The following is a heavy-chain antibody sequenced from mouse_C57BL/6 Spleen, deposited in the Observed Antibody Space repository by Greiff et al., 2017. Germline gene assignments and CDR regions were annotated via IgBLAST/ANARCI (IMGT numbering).Heavy chain of an antibody. J-gene: IGHJ2*01. CDR2: IDPTDSET. CDR3: ARQAGTRFDY. CDR1: GYTFTSYW. D-gene: IGHD1-1*02. V-gene: IGHV1-52*01. Sequence: QVQLQQPGAELVRPGSSVKLSCKASGYTFTSYWMHWVKQRPIQGLEWIGNIDPTDSETNYNQKFKDKATLTVDKSSSTAYMQLSSLTSEDSAVYYCARQAGTRFDYWGQGTTLTVAS.